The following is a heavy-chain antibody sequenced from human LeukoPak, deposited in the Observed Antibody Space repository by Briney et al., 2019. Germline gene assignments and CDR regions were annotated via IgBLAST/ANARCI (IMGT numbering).Heavy chain of an antibody. J-gene: IGHJ3*02. Sequence: KTWGSLRLSCAASGFTFSSYSMNWVRQAPGKGLEWVSSISSSGSYIYYAGSVKGRFTISRDNSKNTLYLQMNSLRAEDTAVYYCAKDLGEEYSSSSRAFDIWGQGPMVPVSS. CDR2: ISSSGSYI. CDR1: GFTFSSYS. V-gene: IGHV3-21*04. D-gene: IGHD6-6*01. CDR3: AKDLGEEYSSSSRAFDI.